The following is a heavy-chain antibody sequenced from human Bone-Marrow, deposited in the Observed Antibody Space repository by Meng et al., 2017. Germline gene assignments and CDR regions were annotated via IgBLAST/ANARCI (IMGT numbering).Heavy chain of an antibody. CDR3: ARDGRNGYNLDY. CDR2: IWYDGRNK. J-gene: IGHJ4*02. V-gene: IGHV3-33*01. CDR1: GFTFMDHA. Sequence: VQLVESGGGGVQPGTSLRLSCAASGFTFMDHAMHWVRRAPGKGLEWVTFIWYDGRNKYYADSVKGRFTISRDNSKNTLALQMNSLGAEDTAVYYCARDGRNGYNLDYWGQGTLVTVSS. D-gene: IGHD5-24*01.